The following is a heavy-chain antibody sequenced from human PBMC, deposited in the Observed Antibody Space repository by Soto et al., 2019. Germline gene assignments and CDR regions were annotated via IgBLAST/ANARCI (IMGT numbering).Heavy chain of an antibody. CDR3: AHIPNYYQYDWFDP. J-gene: IGHJ5*02. D-gene: IGHD3-16*01. Sequence: QITLKESGPTLVKSTQTLTLTCTFSGFSLTTRGVGVGWIRQPPGKALECLALIYWDDDKRYSPSLQSRLSITKDNSKNQVVLTMTNVDPVDTATYYCAHIPNYYQYDWFDPWGQGTLVSVSS. V-gene: IGHV2-5*02. CDR1: GFSLTTRGVG. CDR2: IYWDDDK.